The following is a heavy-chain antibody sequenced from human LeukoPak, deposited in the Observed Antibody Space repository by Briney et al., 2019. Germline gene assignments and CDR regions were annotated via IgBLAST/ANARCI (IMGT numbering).Heavy chain of an antibody. CDR2: IYYSGRT. J-gene: IGHJ6*03. Sequence: SETLSLTCTVSGGSISSYYGSWVRQPPGKGLEWVGNIYYSGRTNYNPSLKNGVSISVDTSKNQFSLKPGSVPAADTAVYSCTRGSIAYYFMDVWGKGTTVTISS. CDR3: TRGSIAYYFMDV. CDR1: GGSISSYY. D-gene: IGHD3-22*01. V-gene: IGHV4-59*01.